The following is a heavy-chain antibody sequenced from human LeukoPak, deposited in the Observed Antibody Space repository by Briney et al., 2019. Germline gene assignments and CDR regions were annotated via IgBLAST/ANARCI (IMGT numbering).Heavy chain of an antibody. CDR2: INHSGST. D-gene: IGHD6-13*01. Sequence: SETLSLTCAVYGGSFSGYYWSWNRQPPGKGLEWIGEINHSGSTNYNPSLKSRVTISVDTSKNQFSLKLSSVTAADTAVYYCARGLAAAGNYGMDVWGKGTTVTVSS. CDR3: ARGLAAAGNYGMDV. J-gene: IGHJ6*04. CDR1: GGSFSGYY. V-gene: IGHV4-34*01.